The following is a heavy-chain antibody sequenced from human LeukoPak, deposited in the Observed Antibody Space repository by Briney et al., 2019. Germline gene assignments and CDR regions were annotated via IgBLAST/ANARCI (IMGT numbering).Heavy chain of an antibody. CDR3: AREPCSTANCRIFDF. CDR1: GFTFSSYA. J-gene: IGHJ4*02. Sequence: GGSLRLSCAASGFTFSSYAMHWVRQAPGKGLEWVAVISYDGSNKYYADSVKGRFTISRDNSKNTLYLQMNSLRAEDTAVYYCAREPCSTANCRIFDFWGQGALVTVSS. CDR2: ISYDGSNK. D-gene: IGHD2-2*01. V-gene: IGHV3-30-3*01.